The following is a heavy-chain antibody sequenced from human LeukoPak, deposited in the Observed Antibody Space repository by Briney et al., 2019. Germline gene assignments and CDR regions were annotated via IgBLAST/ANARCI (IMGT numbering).Heavy chain of an antibody. Sequence: GGSLRLSCAASGFIFSNYEMKWVRQAPGQGLEWVSYISSSGTTIYYADSVEGRFTISRDNAKNSLYLQMNSLRAEDTAVYYCARRNYYYMDVWGKGTTVTVPS. CDR1: GFIFSNYE. CDR3: ARRNYYYMDV. V-gene: IGHV3-48*03. J-gene: IGHJ6*03. CDR2: ISSSGTTI.